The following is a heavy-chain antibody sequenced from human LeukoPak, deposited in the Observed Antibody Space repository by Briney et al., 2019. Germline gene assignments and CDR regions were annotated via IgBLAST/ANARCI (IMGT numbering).Heavy chain of an antibody. CDR3: ARGTSSSPNWFDP. Sequence: GGSLRLSCAASGFTFSSYWMSWVRQAPGKGLEWVANIKLDGSEKYYVDSVKGRFTISRDNAKNSLLLQMNSLGAEDTAVYYCARGTSSSPNWFDPWGQGTLVTVSS. CDR1: GFTFSSYW. J-gene: IGHJ5*02. D-gene: IGHD6-13*01. CDR2: IKLDGSEK. V-gene: IGHV3-7*04.